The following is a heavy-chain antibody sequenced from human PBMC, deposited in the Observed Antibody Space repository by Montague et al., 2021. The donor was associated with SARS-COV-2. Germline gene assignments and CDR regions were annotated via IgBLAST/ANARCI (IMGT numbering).Heavy chain of an antibody. CDR1: GFSLSTSGMC. J-gene: IGHJ6*02. CDR2: IDWDDDK. CDR3: ARRTYDILTGYNYGMDV. Sequence: PALVKPTQTLTLTCTFSGFSLSTSGMCVSWIRQPPGKALEWLARIDWDDDKYYSTSLTTRLTISKDTSKNQVVLTMTNMDPVDTATYYCARRTYDILTGYNYGMDVWGQGTTVTASS. V-gene: IGHV2-70*11. D-gene: IGHD3-9*01.